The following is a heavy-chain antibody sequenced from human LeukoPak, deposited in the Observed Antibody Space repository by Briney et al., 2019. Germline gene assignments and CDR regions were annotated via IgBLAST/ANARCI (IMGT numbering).Heavy chain of an antibody. D-gene: IGHD5-12*01. V-gene: IGHV1-18*01. J-gene: IGHJ6*02. CDR1: GYTFTSYG. CDR3: ASYSGYDDDDGGYYYYYGMDV. CDR2: ISAYNGNT. Sequence: GASVKVSCKASGYTFTSYGISWVRQAPGQGLEWMGWISAYNGNTNYAQKRQGRVTMTTDTSTSTAYMELRSLRSDDTAVYYCASYSGYDDDDGGYYYYYGMDVWGQGTTVTVSS.